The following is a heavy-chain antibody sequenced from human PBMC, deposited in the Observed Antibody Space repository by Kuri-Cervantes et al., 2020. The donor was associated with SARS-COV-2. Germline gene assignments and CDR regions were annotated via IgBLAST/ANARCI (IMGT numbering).Heavy chain of an antibody. J-gene: IGHJ6*03. CDR3: ARGTKVATSEYYHYMDV. D-gene: IGHD5-12*01. CDR2: IYNSENT. CDR1: GGSISSYY. V-gene: IGHV4-4*07. Sequence: ESLKISCTVSGGSISSYYWSWIRRPAGKGLEWIGRIYNSENTRYNPSLKGRVTMSMDTSKSQISLTLTSVTAADTAVYYCARGTKVATSEYYHYMDVWGKGTTVTVSS.